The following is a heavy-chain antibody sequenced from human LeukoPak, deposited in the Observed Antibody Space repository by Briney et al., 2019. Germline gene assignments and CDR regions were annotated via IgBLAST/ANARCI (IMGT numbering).Heavy chain of an antibody. CDR1: GYTFTSYG. CDR2: ISAYNGNT. Sequence: VASVKVSCKASGYTFTSYGISWVRQAPGQGLEWMGWISAYNGNTNYAQKLQGRVTMTTGTSTSTAYMELRSLRSDDTAVYYCARDHPYCSGGSCDSAEAEYFQHWGQGTLVTVSS. D-gene: IGHD2-15*01. V-gene: IGHV1-18*01. CDR3: ARDHPYCSGGSCDSAEAEYFQH. J-gene: IGHJ1*01.